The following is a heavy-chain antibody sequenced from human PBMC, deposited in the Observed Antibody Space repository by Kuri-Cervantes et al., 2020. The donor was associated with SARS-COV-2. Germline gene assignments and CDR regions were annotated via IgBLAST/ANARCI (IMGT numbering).Heavy chain of an antibody. J-gene: IGHJ6*03. CDR2: IYPGDSDT. CDR1: GYSLTSYW. Sequence: GGSLRLSCKGSGYSLTSYWIGWVRQMPGKGLEWMGIIYPGDSDTRYSPSFQGQVTISADKSISTAYLQWSSLKASDTAMYYCARKHDFWSGYMDVWGKGTTVTVSS. D-gene: IGHD3-3*01. CDR3: ARKHDFWSGYMDV. V-gene: IGHV5-51*01.